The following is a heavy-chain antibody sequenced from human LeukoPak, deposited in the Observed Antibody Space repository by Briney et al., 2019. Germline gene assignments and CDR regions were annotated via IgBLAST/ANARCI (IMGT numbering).Heavy chain of an antibody. CDR2: ISSSSSYI. V-gene: IGHV3-21*01. CDR1: GFTFSSYS. CDR3: ARRGFYDPHFDY. J-gene: IGHJ4*02. D-gene: IGHD3-16*01. Sequence: PGGSLRLSCAASGFTFSSYSMNWVRQAPGKGLEWVSSISSSSSYIYYADSVKGRFTISRDNAKNSLYLQMNSLRAEDTAVYYCARRGFYDPHFDYWGQGTLVTVSS.